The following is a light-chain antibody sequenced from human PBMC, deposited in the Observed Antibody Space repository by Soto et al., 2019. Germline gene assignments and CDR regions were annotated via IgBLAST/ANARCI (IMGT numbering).Light chain of an antibody. CDR3: QQYNNLIT. J-gene: IGKJ5*01. Sequence: EILMTQSPATLSVSPGETATLSCRASQSVSSNLAWYQQKPGQAPRLLIYGASTRATGIPARFSGSGSGTEFTLTISSLQSEDFAVYYCQQYNNLITFGQGTRLEIK. CDR1: QSVSSN. V-gene: IGKV3-15*01. CDR2: GAS.